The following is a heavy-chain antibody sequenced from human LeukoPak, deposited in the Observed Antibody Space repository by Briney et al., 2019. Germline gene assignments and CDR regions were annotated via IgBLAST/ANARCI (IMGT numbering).Heavy chain of an antibody. CDR1: GGSFSGYY. Sequence: SETLSLTCAVYGGSFSGYYWSWIRQPPGKGLEWIGEINHSGSTNYNPSLTSRVTISVDTSKNQFSLKLSSVTAADTAVYYCARSPYYYGSGSYENLFDPWGQGTLVTVSS. CDR3: ARSPYYYGSGSYENLFDP. V-gene: IGHV4-34*01. J-gene: IGHJ5*02. D-gene: IGHD3-10*01. CDR2: INHSGST.